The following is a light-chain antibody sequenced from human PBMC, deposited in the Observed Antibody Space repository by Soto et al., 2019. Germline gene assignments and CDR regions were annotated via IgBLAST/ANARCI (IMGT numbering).Light chain of an antibody. J-gene: IGKJ1*01. CDR3: QQSYTTPRT. CDR1: QSVSSSY. Sequence: EIVLTQSPGTLSLSPGERATLSCRASQSVSSSYLAWYQQKPGQAPRLLIYGASSRATGIPDRFSGSGSGTDFTLTSSSLQPEDFATYYCQQSYTTPRTFGQGTKVDIK. CDR2: GAS. V-gene: IGKV3-20*01.